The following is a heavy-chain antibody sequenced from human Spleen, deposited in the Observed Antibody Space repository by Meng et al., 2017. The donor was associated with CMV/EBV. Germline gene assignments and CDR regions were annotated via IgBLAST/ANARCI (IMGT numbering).Heavy chain of an antibody. D-gene: IGHD1-7*01. Sequence: AAGGTFSSYAVSWVRQDPGQGLEGMGGIIAILSITNYAKKFQGEVTITADKTTSKDYMEMSSLRSEDTAVYYCARDAPLGNGTTGDYWGQGTLVTVSS. V-gene: IGHV1-69*10. CDR3: ARDAPLGNGTTGDY. J-gene: IGHJ4*02. CDR1: GGTFSSYA. CDR2: IIAILSIT.